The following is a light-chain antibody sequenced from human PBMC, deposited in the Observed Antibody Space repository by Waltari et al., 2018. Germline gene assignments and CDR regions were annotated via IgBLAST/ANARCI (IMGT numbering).Light chain of an antibody. Sequence: QSGLTQPASVSGSPGQSITLPCPRSSGDVGGYKLVSWYQRHPGKAPKLIISEVNDRPSGVSNRFSGSKSGNTASLTISGLQAEDEADYYCCSYAGGSVIFGGGTKLTVL. V-gene: IGLV2-23*02. J-gene: IGLJ2*01. CDR1: SGDVGGYKL. CDR3: CSYAGGSVI. CDR2: EVN.